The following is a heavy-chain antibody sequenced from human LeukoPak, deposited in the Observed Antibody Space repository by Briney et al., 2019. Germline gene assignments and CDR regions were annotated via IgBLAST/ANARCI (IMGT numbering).Heavy chain of an antibody. J-gene: IGHJ4*02. V-gene: IGHV3-23*01. CDR1: GFTFSSYA. D-gene: IGHD1-26*01. CDR2: ISGSGGST. CDR3: AKDWELGSYFDY. Sequence: GGSLRLSCAASGFTFSSYAMSWVRQAPGKGLEWVSAISGSGGSTYYADSVKGRFTISRDNSKNRLYLQVNSLRAEDTAVYYCAKDWELGSYFDYWGQGTLVTVSS.